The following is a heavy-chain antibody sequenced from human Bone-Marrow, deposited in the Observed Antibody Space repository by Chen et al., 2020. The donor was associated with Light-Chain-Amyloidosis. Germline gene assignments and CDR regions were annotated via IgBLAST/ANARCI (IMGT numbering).Heavy chain of an antibody. V-gene: IGHV3-73*02. J-gene: IGHJ4*02. D-gene: IGHD3-22*01. CDR2: IKSKANSYAT. Sequence: EVQLVESGGGLVQPGGSLKLSCADSGFTFSGSAMHWVRQASGKGLEWVGRIKSKANSYATAYAASVKGRFTISRDDSKNTAYLQMNSLNTEDTAVYYCTVSGYYDYWGQGTLVTVSS. CDR3: TVSGYYDY. CDR1: GFTFSGSA.